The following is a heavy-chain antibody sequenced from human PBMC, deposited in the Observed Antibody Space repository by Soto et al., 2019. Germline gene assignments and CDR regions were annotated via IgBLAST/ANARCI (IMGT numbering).Heavy chain of an antibody. J-gene: IGHJ5*02. CDR3: ARDHSGCSNADGYSSGWFDP. CDR2: IYQSGST. Sequence: PSQTLSLTCTVSGGSISSGAYSWTRIRQSPGKGLEWLGFIYQSGSTYYSPSLKSRVSISIDKSKNQLSLNLRSVPAADPAVYHCARDHSGCSNADGYSSGWFDPWGQGTLVTVSS. V-gene: IGHV4-30-2*06. CDR1: GGSISSGAYS. D-gene: IGHD2-8*01.